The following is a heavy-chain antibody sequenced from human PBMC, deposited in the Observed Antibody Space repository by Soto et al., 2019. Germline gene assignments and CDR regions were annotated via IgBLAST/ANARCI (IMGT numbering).Heavy chain of an antibody. D-gene: IGHD3-3*01. J-gene: IGHJ5*02. CDR1: GYTFTSYD. V-gene: IGHV1-8*01. CDR2: MNPNSGNT. Sequence: QVQLVQSGAEVKKPGASVKVSCKASGYTFTSYDINWVRQATGQGLEWMGWMNPNSGNTGYAQKFQGRVTMTRNTSISTVYMVLSSLRSEDTAVYYFARGYYDFWSGSKNWFDPWGQGTLVTVSS. CDR3: ARGYYDFWSGSKNWFDP.